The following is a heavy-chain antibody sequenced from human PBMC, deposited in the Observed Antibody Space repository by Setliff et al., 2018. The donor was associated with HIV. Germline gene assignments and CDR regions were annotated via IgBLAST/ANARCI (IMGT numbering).Heavy chain of an antibody. J-gene: IGHJ5*02. D-gene: IGHD4-17*01. CDR2: INTNTGSP. Sequence: ASVKVSCKASGYTFINYAMNWVRQAPGQGLEWMGWINTNTGSPTYAQAFTGRFVFSVDTSVTTAYLQISSLKAEDTAVYYCAKALYGDYGGDINWFDPWGQGTLVTVSS. CDR1: GYTFINYA. CDR3: AKALYGDYGGDINWFDP. V-gene: IGHV7-4-1*02.